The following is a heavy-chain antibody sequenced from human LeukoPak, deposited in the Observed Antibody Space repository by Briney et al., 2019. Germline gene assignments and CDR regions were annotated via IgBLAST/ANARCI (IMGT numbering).Heavy chain of an antibody. D-gene: IGHD6-19*01. Sequence: SVKVSCKASGGTFSSYAISWVRQAPGQGLEWMGGIIPIFGTANYAQKFQGRVTITADESTSTAYMELSSLRSEDTAVYYCARDNVLVAGTIYYGMDVWGQGTTVTVSS. V-gene: IGHV1-69*01. CDR1: GGTFSSYA. CDR2: IIPIFGTA. J-gene: IGHJ6*02. CDR3: ARDNVLVAGTIYYGMDV.